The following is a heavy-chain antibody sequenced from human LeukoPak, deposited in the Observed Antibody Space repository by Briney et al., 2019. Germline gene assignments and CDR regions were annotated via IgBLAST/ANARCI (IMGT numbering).Heavy chain of an antibody. V-gene: IGHV4-59*08. CDR3: ARRGRDGYKRAFDI. CDR2: IYYSGST. CDR1: GGSISSYY. D-gene: IGHD5-12*01. Sequence: NPSETLSLTCTVSGGSISSYYWSWIRQPPGTGLEWIGYIYYSGSTNYNPSLKSRVTISVDTSKNQFSLKLSSVTAADTAVYYCARRGRDGYKRAFDIWGQGTMVTVSS. J-gene: IGHJ3*02.